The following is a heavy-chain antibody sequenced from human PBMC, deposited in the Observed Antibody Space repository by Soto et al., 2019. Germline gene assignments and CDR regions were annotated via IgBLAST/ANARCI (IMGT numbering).Heavy chain of an antibody. CDR1: GGSISSSNW. V-gene: IGHV4-4*02. CDR3: ARLNWDGAVAGNWFDP. D-gene: IGHD6-19*01. J-gene: IGHJ5*02. Sequence: SETLSLTCAVSGGSISSSNWWSWVRQPPGKGLEWIGEIYHSGSTNYNPSLKSRVTISVDKSKNQFSLKLSSVTAADTAVYYCARLNWDGAVAGNWFDPWGQGTLVTVSS. CDR2: IYHSGST.